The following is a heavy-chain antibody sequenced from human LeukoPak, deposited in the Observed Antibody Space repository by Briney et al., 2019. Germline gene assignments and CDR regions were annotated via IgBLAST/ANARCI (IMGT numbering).Heavy chain of an antibody. V-gene: IGHV3-9*01. CDR3: ASEPSNYYGSGSYHSANDY. Sequence: GGSLRLSCAASGFFFGNYAMHWVRHTPGKGLEWVSGISWNSGHIGYAESVKGRFTISRDNAKNTLYLQMNSLRAEDTAVYYCASEPSNYYGSGSYHSANDYWGQGTLVTVSS. CDR2: ISWNSGHI. CDR1: GFFFGNYA. D-gene: IGHD3-10*01. J-gene: IGHJ4*02.